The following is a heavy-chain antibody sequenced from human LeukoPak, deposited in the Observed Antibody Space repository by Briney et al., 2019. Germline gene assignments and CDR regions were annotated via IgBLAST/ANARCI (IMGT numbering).Heavy chain of an antibody. J-gene: IGHJ6*03. V-gene: IGHV4-59*12. CDR1: GGSISSYY. Sequence: AETLSLTCTVSGGSISSYYWSWIRQPPGKGLEWIGYIYYSGSTYYNPSLKSRVTISVDTSKNQFSLKLSSVTAADTAVYYCAREHCSGGSCYSIYYYYMDVWGKGTTVTVSS. D-gene: IGHD2-15*01. CDR3: AREHCSGGSCYSIYYYYMDV. CDR2: IYYSGST.